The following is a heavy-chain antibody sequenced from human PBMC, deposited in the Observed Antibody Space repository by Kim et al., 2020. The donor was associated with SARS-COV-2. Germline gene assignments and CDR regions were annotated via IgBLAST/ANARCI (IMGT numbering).Heavy chain of an antibody. D-gene: IGHD3-9*01. V-gene: IGHV3-33*01. CDR3: ARDLKYYDILPGYYPPQGGYYYYGMDL. CDR1: GFTFSSYG. CDR2: IWYDGSNK. Sequence: GGSLRLSCAASGFTFSSYGMHWVRQAPGKGLEWVAVIWYDGSNKYYADSVKGRFTISRDNSKNTLYLQMNSLRAKDTAVYYCARDLKYYDILPGYYPPQGGYYYYGMDLWGQGTTVTVS. J-gene: IGHJ6*02.